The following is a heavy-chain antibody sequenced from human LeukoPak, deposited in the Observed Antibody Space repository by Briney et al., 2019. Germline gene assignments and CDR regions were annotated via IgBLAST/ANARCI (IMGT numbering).Heavy chain of an antibody. Sequence: SETLSLTCAVSGDPISSYYWSWIRQPPGKGLEWIGYIHHSGSSKCNPSLKSRVTMSTDMSRSQFSLKLSSVAAADTAVYFCARDTRAYDRSAYYYFDYWGQGTLVTVSS. CDR2: IHHSGSS. CDR3: ARDTRAYDRSAYYYFDY. J-gene: IGHJ4*02. D-gene: IGHD3-22*01. V-gene: IGHV4-59*01. CDR1: GDPISSYY.